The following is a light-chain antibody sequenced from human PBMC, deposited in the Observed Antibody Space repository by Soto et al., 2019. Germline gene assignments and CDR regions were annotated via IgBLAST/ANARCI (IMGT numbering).Light chain of an antibody. CDR3: LQYNSYSTWT. CDR2: KAS. V-gene: IGKV1-5*03. J-gene: IGKJ1*01. Sequence: DIQMTQSPSTLSASVGDRVTITCRASQSISSWLAWYQQKPGKAPKLLIYKASSLESGVPLTFSGSGSGTEFTLTISSLQPDDFATYYCLQYNSYSTWTFGQGTKVE. CDR1: QSISSW.